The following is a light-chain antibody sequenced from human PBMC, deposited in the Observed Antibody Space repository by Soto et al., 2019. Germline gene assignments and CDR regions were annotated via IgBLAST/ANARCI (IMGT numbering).Light chain of an antibody. V-gene: IGKV3D-15*01. CDR2: DIF. J-gene: IGKJ4*01. CDR3: QQYNSWPLT. Sequence: EIVVTQSPATLSVSPGERAILSCRASQSVSSNLAWYQQKHGQAHRXVIYDIFTRATGVPTRISGSWSGTEGTITISSLQSEDGEVYEGQQYNSWPLTFGGGTKVDI. CDR1: QSVSSN.